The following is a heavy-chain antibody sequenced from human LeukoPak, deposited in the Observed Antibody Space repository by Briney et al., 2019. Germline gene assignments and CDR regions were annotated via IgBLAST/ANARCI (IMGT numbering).Heavy chain of an antibody. J-gene: IGHJ6*03. CDR2: IHYDGSNK. Sequence: TGGSLRLSCAASGFTFSSYGMHWVRQAPGKGLEWVAFIHYDGSNKYYADSVKGRFTTSRDNSKNTLYMQMNSLRAEDTAVYYCAKDRNSKSYYYMDVWGKGTTVTVSS. D-gene: IGHD4-23*01. CDR1: GFTFSSYG. CDR3: AKDRNSKSYYYMDV. V-gene: IGHV3-30*02.